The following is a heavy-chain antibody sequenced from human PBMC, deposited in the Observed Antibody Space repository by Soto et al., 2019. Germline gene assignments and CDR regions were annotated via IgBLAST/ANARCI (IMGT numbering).Heavy chain of an antibody. CDR3: ARELGIAVAGTGS. CDR1: GFTFSSYE. J-gene: IGHJ5*02. V-gene: IGHV3-48*03. Sequence: GGSLRLSCAASGFTFSSYEMNWVRQAPGKGLEWVSYISSSGSTIYYADSVKGRFTISRDNAKNSLYLQMNSLRAEDTAVYYCARELGIAVAGTGSWGQGTLVTVSS. D-gene: IGHD6-19*01. CDR2: ISSSGSTI.